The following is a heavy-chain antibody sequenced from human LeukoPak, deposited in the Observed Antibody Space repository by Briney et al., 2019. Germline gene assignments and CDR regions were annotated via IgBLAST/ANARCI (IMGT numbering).Heavy chain of an antibody. V-gene: IGHV1-8*01. CDR3: ARARRYEAVRGDY. CDR2: MNPNSGNT. Sequence: ASVKVSCKASGYTFTSYDINWVRQATGQGLEWMGWMNPNSGNTGYAQKFQGRVTMTRNTSISTADMELSSLRSEDTAVYYCARARRYEAVRGDYWGQGILVTVSS. D-gene: IGHD4-11*01. J-gene: IGHJ4*02. CDR1: GYTFTSYD.